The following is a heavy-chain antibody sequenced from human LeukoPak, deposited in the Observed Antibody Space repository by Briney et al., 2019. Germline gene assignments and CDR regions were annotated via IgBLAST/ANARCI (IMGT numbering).Heavy chain of an antibody. V-gene: IGHV3-53*01. CDR2: IYSGGST. J-gene: IGHJ5*02. Sequence: HPGGSLRLSCAASGFTFSSYEMNWVRQAPGKGLEWVSVIYSGGSTSYADSVKGRFSISRDNSKNTLYLQMNSLRAEETAVYYCARGPRGFDPWGQGTLVTVSS. CDR1: GFTFSSYE. CDR3: ARGPRGFDP.